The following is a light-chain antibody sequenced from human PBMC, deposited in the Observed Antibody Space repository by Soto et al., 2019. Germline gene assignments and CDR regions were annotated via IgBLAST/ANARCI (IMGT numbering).Light chain of an antibody. CDR2: WAS. V-gene: IGKV4-1*01. CDR3: QQYYRPPPT. Sequence: DIVMTQSPDFLAVSLGERATINCKSSQSVLYSSNNKNYLAWYQRKPGQPPKLLISWASTRESGVPDRFSGSGSGTDFTLTISSLQAEDVATYYCQQYYRPPPTFGQGTKVDIK. CDR1: QSVLYSSNNKNY. J-gene: IGKJ1*01.